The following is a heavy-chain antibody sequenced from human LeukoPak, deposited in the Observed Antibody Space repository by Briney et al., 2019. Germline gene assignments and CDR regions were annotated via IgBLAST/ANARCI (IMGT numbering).Heavy chain of an antibody. CDR3: ARVSRAAAGWSNFDY. CDR1: GFTFSSYD. J-gene: IGHJ4*02. Sequence: GGSLRLSCAASGFTFSSYDMHWVRQATGKGLEWVSAIGTAGDTYYPGSVKGRFTISRENAKNSLYLQMNSLRAGDTAVYYCARVSRAAAGWSNFDYWGQRVLVTVSS. CDR2: IGTAGDT. D-gene: IGHD6-13*01. V-gene: IGHV3-13*01.